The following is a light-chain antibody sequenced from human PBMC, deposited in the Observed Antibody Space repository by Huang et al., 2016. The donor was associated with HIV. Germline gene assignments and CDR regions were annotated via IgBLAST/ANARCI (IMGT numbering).Light chain of an antibody. CDR2: WES. V-gene: IGKV4-1*01. CDR1: HSLLNSPNNRNY. J-gene: IGKJ3*01. Sequence: DIVMTQSPDFLVVSLGERATISCKSSHSLLNSPNNRNYLAWYQQNPGQPPKLLIYWESIRESGVPDRFIGSGSGTDFTLTITSLQAEDVAVYFCQQYFFSPMTFGPGTKVDI. CDR3: QQYFFSPMT.